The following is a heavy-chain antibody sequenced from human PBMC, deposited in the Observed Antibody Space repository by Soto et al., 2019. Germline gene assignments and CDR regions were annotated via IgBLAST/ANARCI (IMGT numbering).Heavy chain of an antibody. Sequence: PLSLTCTVSGGSISSGGYYWSWIRQHPGKGLEWIGYIYYSGSTYYNPSLKSRVTISVDTSKNQFSLKLSSVTAADTAVYYCARDSTTSVNWFDPWGQGTLVTVSS. CDR3: ARDSTTSVNWFDP. D-gene: IGHD2-2*01. J-gene: IGHJ5*02. CDR2: IYYSGST. V-gene: IGHV4-31*03. CDR1: GGSISSGGYY.